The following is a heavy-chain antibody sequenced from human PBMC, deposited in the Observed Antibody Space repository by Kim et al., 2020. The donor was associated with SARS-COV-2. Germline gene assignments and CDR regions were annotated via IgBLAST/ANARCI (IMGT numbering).Heavy chain of an antibody. Sequence: SETLSLLCTVSGGSISSYYWSWIRQPPGKGLEWIGYIYYSGRTNYNPSLKSRVTITVDTSKNQFSLKLSSVTAADTAVYYCARRGVGARGGAFDIWAQGTMVTVSS. CDR2: IYYSGRT. CDR1: GGSISSYY. V-gene: IGHV4-59*08. CDR3: ARRGVGARGGAFDI. J-gene: IGHJ3*02. D-gene: IGHD1-26*01.